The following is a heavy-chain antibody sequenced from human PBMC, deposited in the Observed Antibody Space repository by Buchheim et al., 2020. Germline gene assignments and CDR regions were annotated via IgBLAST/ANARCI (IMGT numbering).Heavy chain of an antibody. Sequence: QVQLVQSGAEVKKPGASVRVSCKASGYTFTNFYMHWVRQAPGQGLEWMGIINPDGGSTSSAQTFQGRVTLTRDTSTSTVYMELSSLRHEDTAVYFCARAPCVVAVTGTGCGPDYWGQGTL. CDR2: INPDGGST. CDR3: ARAPCVVAVTGTGCGPDY. V-gene: IGHV1-46*01. J-gene: IGHJ4*02. CDR1: GYTFTNFY. D-gene: IGHD6-19*01.